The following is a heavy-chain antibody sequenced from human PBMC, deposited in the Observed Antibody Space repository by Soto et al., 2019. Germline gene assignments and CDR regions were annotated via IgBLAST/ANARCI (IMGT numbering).Heavy chain of an antibody. CDR2: ITPYNGNT. CDR3: ARAGDYGSFYFFDC. J-gene: IGHJ4*02. D-gene: IGHD3-10*01. Sequence: QVHLVQSGAEVKKPGASVKVSCKASGYTFTNYGVTWVRQAPGQGLEWMGWITPYNGNTHYAQKVQGRVTMTTDTSTSTAYMELWSLRSDDTAVYYCARAGDYGSFYFFDCWGQGPLVTVSS. CDR1: GYTFTNYG. V-gene: IGHV1-18*01.